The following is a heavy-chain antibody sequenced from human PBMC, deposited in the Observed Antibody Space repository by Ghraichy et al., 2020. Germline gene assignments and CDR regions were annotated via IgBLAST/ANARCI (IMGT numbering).Heavy chain of an antibody. V-gene: IGHV4-34*12. D-gene: IGHD2-8*01. Sequence: SETLYLTCAVYGGSFSDYSWSWIRQPPGKGLEWIGDIIHSGSTNYNPSLKSRVTVSVDTSKNQFSLRLNSVTAADSGLYYCSTRQGVTWGQGTLVTVSS. CDR3: STRQGVT. CDR2: IIHSGST. J-gene: IGHJ4*02. CDR1: GGSFSDYS.